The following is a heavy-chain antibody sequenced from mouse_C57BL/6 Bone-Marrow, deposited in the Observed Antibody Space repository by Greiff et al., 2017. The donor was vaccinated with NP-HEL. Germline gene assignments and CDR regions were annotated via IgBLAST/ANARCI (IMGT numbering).Heavy chain of an antibody. CDR2: ISNGGGST. J-gene: IGHJ2*01. Sequence: EVKLVESGGGLVQPGGSLKLSCAASGFTFSDYYMYWVRQTPEKRLEWVAYISNGGGSTYYPDTVKGRFTISRDNAKNTLYLQMSRLKSEDTAMYYCARHSFFDYWGQGTTLTGSS. CDR1: GFTFSDYY. CDR3: ARHSFFDY. V-gene: IGHV5-12*01. D-gene: IGHD3-1*01.